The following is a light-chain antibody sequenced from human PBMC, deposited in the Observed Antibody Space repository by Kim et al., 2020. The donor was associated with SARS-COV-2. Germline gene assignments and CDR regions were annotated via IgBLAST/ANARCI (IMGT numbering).Light chain of an antibody. J-gene: IGKJ1*01. CDR3: QQYYIYWT. CDR1: QSVNTW. V-gene: IGKV1-5*03. Sequence: DIQMTQSPSTLSASVGDRVTITCRASQSVNTWLAWYQQKSGKAPKLLIYRASSLESGVPSRFSGSGSGTKFTLTINSLQPDDFATYYCQQYYIYWTFGQGTKVDIK. CDR2: RAS.